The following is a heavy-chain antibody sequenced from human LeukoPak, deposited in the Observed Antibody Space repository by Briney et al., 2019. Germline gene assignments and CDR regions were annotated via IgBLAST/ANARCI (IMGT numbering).Heavy chain of an antibody. Sequence: GGSLRLSCAASGFTVSSNYMSWVRQAPGKGLEWVSVIYSGGSTYYADSVKGRFTISRDNSKNTLYLQMNSLRAEDTAVYYCASSSRDRYSSSWSLCDYWGQGTLVTVSS. CDR1: GFTVSSNY. J-gene: IGHJ4*02. CDR2: IYSGGST. D-gene: IGHD6-13*01. V-gene: IGHV3-53*01. CDR3: ASSSRDRYSSSWSLCDY.